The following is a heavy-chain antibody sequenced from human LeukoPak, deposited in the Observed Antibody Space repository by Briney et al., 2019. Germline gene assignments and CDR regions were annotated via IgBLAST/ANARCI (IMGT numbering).Heavy chain of an antibody. Sequence: PGGSLRLSCAASGFTVSSNYMSWVRQAPGKGLEWVSVIYSGGSTYYADSVKGRFTISRDNAKNSLYLQMNSLRAEDTAVYYCAREPLYSNSWYAERWFDPWGQGTLVTVSS. J-gene: IGHJ5*02. D-gene: IGHD6-13*01. CDR1: GFTVSSNY. V-gene: IGHV3-53*01. CDR2: IYSGGST. CDR3: AREPLYSNSWYAERWFDP.